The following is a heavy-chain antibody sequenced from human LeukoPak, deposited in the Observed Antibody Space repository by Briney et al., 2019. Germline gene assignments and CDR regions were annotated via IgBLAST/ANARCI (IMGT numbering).Heavy chain of an antibody. CDR1: GYTFTRYD. J-gene: IGHJ6*02. CDR2: MNPNSGNT. V-gene: IGHV1-8*01. Sequence: GASVTVSCKASGYTFTRYDINWVRQAAGQGLEGMGWMNPNSGNTDYAQKFQGRVTMTRNTSISTAYMELSSLRSEDTAVYSFASAGPDCSGGSCHFVAYYYGTDVWGQGTTVTVSS. CDR3: ASAGPDCSGGSCHFVAYYYGTDV. D-gene: IGHD2-15*01.